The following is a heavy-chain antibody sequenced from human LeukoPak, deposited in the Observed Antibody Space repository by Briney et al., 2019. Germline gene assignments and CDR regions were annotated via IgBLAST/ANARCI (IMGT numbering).Heavy chain of an antibody. V-gene: IGHV1-69*04. CDR2: IIPILGIA. CDR1: GYTFTGYY. J-gene: IGHJ4*02. Sequence: GASVKVSCKASGYTFTGYYIHWVRQAPGQGLEWMGRIIPILGIANYAQKFQGRVTITADKSTSTAYMELSSLRSEDTAVYYCARDRSRYSSSFGTGDYWGQGTLVTVSS. CDR3: ARDRSRYSSSFGTGDY. D-gene: IGHD6-13*01.